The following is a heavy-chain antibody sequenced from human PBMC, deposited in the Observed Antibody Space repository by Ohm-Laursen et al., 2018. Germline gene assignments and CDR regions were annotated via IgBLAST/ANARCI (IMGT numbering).Heavy chain of an antibody. CDR2: ISRDGSTK. V-gene: IGHV3-30*18. CDR3: AKENPSYFYDY. D-gene: IGHD3-10*01. CDR1: GFSFSADW. J-gene: IGHJ4*02. Sequence: SLRLSCAASGFSFSADWMHWVRQAPGKGLEWVAIISRDGSTKYYGDSVKGRFTISRDDSKNTLFLQMSALRAEDTALYYCAKENPSYFYDYWGQGTLVTVSS.